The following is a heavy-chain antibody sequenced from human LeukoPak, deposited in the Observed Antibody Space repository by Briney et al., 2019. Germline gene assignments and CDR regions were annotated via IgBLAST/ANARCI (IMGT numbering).Heavy chain of an antibody. D-gene: IGHD6-13*01. CDR1: GYSISSGYY. J-gene: IGHJ6*03. CDR3: ASSSWYGTYYYYYMDV. CDR2: IYHSGST. Sequence: SETLSLTCTVSGYSISSGYYWGWIRQPPGKGLEWIGSIYHSGSTYYNPSLKSRVTISVDTSKNQFSLKLSSVTAADTAVYYCASSSWYGTYYYYYMDVWGKGTTVTISS. V-gene: IGHV4-38-2*02.